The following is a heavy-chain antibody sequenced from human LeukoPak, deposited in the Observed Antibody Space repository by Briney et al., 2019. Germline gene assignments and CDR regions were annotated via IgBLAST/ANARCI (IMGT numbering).Heavy chain of an antibody. J-gene: IGHJ4*02. CDR3: ARVPYCSGGSCYYFDY. CDR1: GYSISSGYY. CDR2: IHHSGST. D-gene: IGHD2-15*01. Sequence: PSETLSLTCTVSGYSISSGYYWGWIRQPPGKGLEWIGSIHHSGSTYYNPSLKSRVTISVDTSKNQFSLKLSSVTAADTAVYYCARVPYCSGGSCYYFDYWGQGTLVTVSS. V-gene: IGHV4-38-2*02.